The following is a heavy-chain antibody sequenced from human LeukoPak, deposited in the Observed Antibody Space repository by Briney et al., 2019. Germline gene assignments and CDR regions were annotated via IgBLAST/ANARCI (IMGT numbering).Heavy chain of an antibody. Sequence: SETLSLTCAAYGGSFSGYYWSWIRQPPGKGLEWIGEINHSGSTNYNPSLKSRVAISVDTSKNQFSLKLSSVTAADTAVYYCARAGLRVTMVRRSYFDYWGQGTLVTVSS. D-gene: IGHD3-10*01. CDR2: INHSGST. V-gene: IGHV4-34*01. J-gene: IGHJ4*02. CDR3: ARAGLRVTMVRRSYFDY. CDR1: GGSFSGYY.